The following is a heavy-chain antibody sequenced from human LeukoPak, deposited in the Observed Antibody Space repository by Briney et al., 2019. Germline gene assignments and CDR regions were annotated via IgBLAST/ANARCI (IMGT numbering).Heavy chain of an antibody. V-gene: IGHV3-21*01. CDR2: ISSNSSYI. CDR3: ASNSYDSSGYYYS. CDR1: GFTFSSYS. Sequence: PGGSLRLSCAASGFTFSSYSMNWVRQAPGKGLEWVSSISSNSSYIYYADSVKGRFTISRDNAKNSLYLQMNSLRAEDTAVYYCASNSYDSSGYYYSWGLGTLVTVSS. D-gene: IGHD3-22*01. J-gene: IGHJ4*02.